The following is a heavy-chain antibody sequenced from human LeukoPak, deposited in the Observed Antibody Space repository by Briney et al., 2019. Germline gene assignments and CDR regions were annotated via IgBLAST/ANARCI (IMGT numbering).Heavy chain of an antibody. CDR1: GGSNSSSSYY. CDR2: IYYSGST. J-gene: IGHJ4*02. V-gene: IGHV4-39*01. D-gene: IGHD4-23*01. CDR3: AGDDYGGNKRADY. Sequence: SETLSLTCTVSGGSNSSSSYYWGWIRQPPGKGLEWIGSIYYSGSTYYNPSLKSRVTISVDTSKNQFSLKLSSVTAADTAVYYCAGDDYGGNKRADYWGQGTLVTVSS.